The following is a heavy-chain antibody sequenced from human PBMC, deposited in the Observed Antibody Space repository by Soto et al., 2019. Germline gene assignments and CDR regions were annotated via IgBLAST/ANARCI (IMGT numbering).Heavy chain of an antibody. CDR1: GFTFSSYG. CDR3: ARDRIVVVPAAQKPRGMDV. CDR2: IWYDGSNK. J-gene: IGHJ6*02. D-gene: IGHD2-2*01. Sequence: PGGSLRLSCAASGFTFSSYGMHWVRQAPGKGLEWVAVIWYDGSNKYYADSVKGRFTISRDNAKNTLYLQMNSLRAEDTAVYYCARDRIVVVPAAQKPRGMDVWGQGTTVTVSS. V-gene: IGHV3-33*01.